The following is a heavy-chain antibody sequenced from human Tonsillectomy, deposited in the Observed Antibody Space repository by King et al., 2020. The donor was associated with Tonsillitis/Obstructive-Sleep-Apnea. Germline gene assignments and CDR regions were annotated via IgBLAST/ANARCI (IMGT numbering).Heavy chain of an antibody. Sequence: VQLQQWGAGLLKPSETLSLTCAVYGGSFSGYYWSWIRQPPGKGLEWIGEINHSGSTNYNPSLKSRVTISVDTSKNQFSLKLSSVTAADTAVYCCAREERITMIVVGLDYWGQGTLVTVSS. J-gene: IGHJ4*02. V-gene: IGHV4-34*01. D-gene: IGHD3-22*01. CDR1: GGSFSGYY. CDR2: INHSGST. CDR3: AREERITMIVVGLDY.